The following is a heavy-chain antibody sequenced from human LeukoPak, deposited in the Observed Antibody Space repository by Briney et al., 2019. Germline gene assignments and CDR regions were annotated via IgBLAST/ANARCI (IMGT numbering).Heavy chain of an antibody. J-gene: IGHJ4*02. V-gene: IGHV3-21*01. CDR1: GFTFSSYS. CDR3: ARDLASSDYYQYYFDY. Sequence: PGGSLRLSCAASGFTFSSYSMNWVRQAPGKGLEWVSSISSSSSYIYHADSVKGRFTISRDNAKNSLYLQMNSLRAEDTAVYYCARDLASSDYYQYYFDYWGQGTLVTVSS. CDR2: ISSSSSYI. D-gene: IGHD3-22*01.